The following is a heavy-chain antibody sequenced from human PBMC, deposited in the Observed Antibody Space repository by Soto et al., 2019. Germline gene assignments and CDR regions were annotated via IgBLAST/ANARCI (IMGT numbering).Heavy chain of an antibody. D-gene: IGHD2-15*01. Sequence: PTETLSLTCTVSGGSISSGGYYWSWIRQHPGKGLEWIGYIYYSGSTYYNPSLKSRVTISVDTSKNQFSLKLSSVTAADTAVYYCARNSVLLDANWFDPWGQGTLVTVSS. CDR2: IYYSGST. J-gene: IGHJ5*02. CDR1: GGSISSGGYY. V-gene: IGHV4-31*03. CDR3: ARNSVLLDANWFDP.